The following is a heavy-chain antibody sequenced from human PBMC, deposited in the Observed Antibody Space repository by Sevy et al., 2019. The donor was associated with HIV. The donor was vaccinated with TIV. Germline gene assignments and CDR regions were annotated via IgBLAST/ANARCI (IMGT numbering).Heavy chain of an antibody. CDR1: GGSINSYR. V-gene: IGHV4-59*01. D-gene: IGHD5-12*01. J-gene: IGHJ6*03. CDR2: WIGYSGST. Sequence: SETLSLICTVSGGSINSYRWSWVRQPPGKGLEWIGQWIGYSGSTDYNPSLKSRVSISADTCDNELYLELSSVTAEDTAVYFCARDLRAYSGYDTDYYYYYMDVWGKGTTVTVSS. CDR3: ARDLRAYSGYDTDYYYYYMDV.